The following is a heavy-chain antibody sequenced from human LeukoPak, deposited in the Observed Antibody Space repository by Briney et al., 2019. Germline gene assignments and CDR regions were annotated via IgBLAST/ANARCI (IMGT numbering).Heavy chain of an antibody. CDR3: ARDRESSSSWAPMGFDY. D-gene: IGHD6-6*01. Sequence: GRSLRLSCAASGFTFSSCGMHWVRQAPGKGLEWVGVIWYGGSNKYYADSVKGRFTISRDNSKNTLYLQMNSLRAEDTAVYYCARDRESSSSWAPMGFDYWARDPWSPSPQ. CDR2: IWYGGSNK. CDR1: GFTFSSCG. J-gene: IGHJ4*02. V-gene: IGHV3-33*08.